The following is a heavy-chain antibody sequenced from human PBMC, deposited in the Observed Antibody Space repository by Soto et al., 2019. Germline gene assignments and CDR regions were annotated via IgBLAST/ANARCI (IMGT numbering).Heavy chain of an antibody. CDR2: ISVTGSGT. Sequence: EVQLLESGGGLVQPGGSLGLSCAASVFTFSSYDMSWVRQAPGKGLEYVSSISVTGSGTYYADSVKGRFTISRDNSKNTLYLQMNSLRVEDTAVYYCARTTTTKRRDYWGQGTLVTVSS. J-gene: IGHJ4*02. V-gene: IGHV3-23*01. D-gene: IGHD4-17*01. CDR3: ARTTTTKRRDY. CDR1: VFTFSSYD.